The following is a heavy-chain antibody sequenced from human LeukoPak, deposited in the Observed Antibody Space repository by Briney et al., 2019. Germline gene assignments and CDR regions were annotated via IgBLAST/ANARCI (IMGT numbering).Heavy chain of an antibody. J-gene: IGHJ2*01. V-gene: IGHV3-48*02. CDR1: GFTFRSYS. CDR2: ISSSGSTI. Sequence: GGSLRLSCVASGFTFRSYSMNWVRQAPGKGLEWVSYISSSGSTIYYADAVKGRFTISRDNAKNSLYLQMSSLRDEDTAVYYCATVAMEDWYFDLWGRGSLVTVSS. CDR3: ATVAMEDWYFDL. D-gene: IGHD5-18*01.